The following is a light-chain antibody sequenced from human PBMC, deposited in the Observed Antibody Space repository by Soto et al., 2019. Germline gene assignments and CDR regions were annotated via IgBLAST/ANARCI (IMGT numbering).Light chain of an antibody. Sequence: QSVLTQPASVSGSPGQSITISCTGTSSDVGGYNYVSWYQQHPGKAPKLMIYEVSNRPSGVSNRFSASKSGNTASLTISGLQAEDEADYYCSSYTSSSSVVFGGVTKVTVL. CDR3: SSYTSSSSVV. J-gene: IGLJ2*01. CDR2: EVS. CDR1: SSDVGGYNY. V-gene: IGLV2-14*01.